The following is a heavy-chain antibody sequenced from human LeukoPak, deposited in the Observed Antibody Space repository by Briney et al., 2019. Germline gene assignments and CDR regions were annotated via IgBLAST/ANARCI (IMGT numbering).Heavy chain of an antibody. J-gene: IGHJ3*02. CDR1: GGSFSGYY. CDR2: INHSGST. CDR3: ARDLVFESGAFDI. D-gene: IGHD3-3*01. V-gene: IGHV4-34*01. Sequence: SETLSLTCAVYGGSFSGYYWSWIRQPPGEGLEWIGEINHSGSTNYNPSLKSRVTISVDTSKNQFSLKLSSVTAADTAVYYCARDLVFESGAFDIWGQGTMVTVSS.